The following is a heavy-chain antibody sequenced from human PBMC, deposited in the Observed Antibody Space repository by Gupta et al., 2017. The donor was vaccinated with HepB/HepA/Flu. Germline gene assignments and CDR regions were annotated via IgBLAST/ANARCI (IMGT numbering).Heavy chain of an antibody. J-gene: IGHJ6*02. CDR2: ISDSGDRT. CDR1: GFTLSTYS. Sequence: EVRLLESGGGLVLPGASLRLSCAASGFTLSTYSMNWVRLAQGMGPQSICSISDSGDRTYYLESVKGRFTSSRDKSKNTLYLQMNSLRIDDTAVYYCAKVLSRVTDYWYGLDVWGQGTTVTVSS. V-gene: IGHV3-23*01. CDR3: AKVLSRVTDYWYGLDV. D-gene: IGHD4-17*01.